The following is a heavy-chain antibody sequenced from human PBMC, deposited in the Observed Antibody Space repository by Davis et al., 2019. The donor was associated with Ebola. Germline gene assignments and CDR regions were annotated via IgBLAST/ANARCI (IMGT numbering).Heavy chain of an antibody. J-gene: IGHJ6*02. Sequence: AASVKVSCKASGYTFTSYYMHWVRQAPGQGLEWMGIINPSGGSTSYAQKFQGRVTMTRDTSTSTAYMELRSLRSDDTAVYYCARSTRGTRGEGLWFRPRESHGMDVWGQGTTVTVSS. CDR2: INPSGGST. CDR3: ARSTRGTRGEGLWFRPRESHGMDV. CDR1: GYTFTSYY. V-gene: IGHV1-46*01. D-gene: IGHD3-10*01.